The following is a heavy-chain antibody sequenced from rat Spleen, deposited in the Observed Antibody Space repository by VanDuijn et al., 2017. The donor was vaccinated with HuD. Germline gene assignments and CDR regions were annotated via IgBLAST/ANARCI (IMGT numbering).Heavy chain of an antibody. D-gene: IGHD5-1*01. CDR3: ARDRLGGDY. Sequence: EVQLVESGGGLVQPERSLKLSCAASGFTFSDYNMAWVRQAPGKGLEWVASITNTGDSAYYPDSVKGRFTISRDNAKNTLYLQMNSLRSEDTATYYCARDRLGGDYWGQGVMVTVSS. J-gene: IGHJ2*01. V-gene: IGHV5S23*01. CDR1: GFTFSDYN. CDR2: ITNTGDSA.